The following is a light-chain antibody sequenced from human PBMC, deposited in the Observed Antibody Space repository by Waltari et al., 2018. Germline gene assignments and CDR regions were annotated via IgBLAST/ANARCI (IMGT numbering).Light chain of an antibody. J-gene: IGKJ4*01. CDR1: QGISSY. CDR2: AAS. Sequence: DIQLTQSPSFLSASIGDRVTITCRASQGISSYLAWYQQKPGKAPKPLIYAASTLQSGVPSRFSGSGSGTEFTLTISSLQPEDFATYYCQELNTYPQSLTFGGGTKVEI. V-gene: IGKV1-9*01. CDR3: QELNTYPQSLT.